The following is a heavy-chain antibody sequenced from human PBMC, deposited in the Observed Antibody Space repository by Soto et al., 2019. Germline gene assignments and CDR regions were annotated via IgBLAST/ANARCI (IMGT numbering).Heavy chain of an antibody. V-gene: IGHV3-13*01. Sequence: PGGSLRLSCAASGFTFSSYDMHWVRQVTGKGLEWVSTIGIGGDTYYPGSVKGRFTISRENAKNSLYLQMNSLRAEDTAVYYCARDARGHSRDSHFDYWGQGTLVTVSS. CDR3: ARDARGHSRDSHFDY. D-gene: IGHD6-25*01. J-gene: IGHJ4*02. CDR2: IGIGGDT. CDR1: GFTFSSYD.